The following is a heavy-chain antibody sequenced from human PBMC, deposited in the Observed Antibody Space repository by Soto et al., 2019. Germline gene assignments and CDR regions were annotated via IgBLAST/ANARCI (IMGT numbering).Heavy chain of an antibody. CDR3: ARSLWGDYGSGSYMGY. J-gene: IGHJ4*02. V-gene: IGHV1-69*02. CDR2: IIPILGIA. D-gene: IGHD3-10*01. Sequence: QVQLVHSGAEVKKPGSSVKVSCKASGGTFSSYTISWVRQAPRQGLEWMGRIIPILGIANYAQKFQGRVTITADKSTSTAYMELSSLRSEDTAVYYCARSLWGDYGSGSYMGYWGQGTLVTVSS. CDR1: GGTFSSYT.